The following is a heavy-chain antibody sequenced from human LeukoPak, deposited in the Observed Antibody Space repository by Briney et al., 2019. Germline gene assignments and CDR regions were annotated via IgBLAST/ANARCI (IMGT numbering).Heavy chain of an antibody. CDR1: GFTFSSYG. J-gene: IGHJ4*02. V-gene: IGHV3-30*18. CDR2: ISYDGSNK. D-gene: IGHD4-17*01. CDR3: AKDLTTVTSQGDY. Sequence: GGSLRLSCAASGFTFSSYGMHWVRQAPGKGLEWVAVISYDGSNKYYADSVKGRFTISRDNSKNTLYLQMNSLRAEDTAVYYCAKDLTTVTSQGDYWGQGTLVTVSS.